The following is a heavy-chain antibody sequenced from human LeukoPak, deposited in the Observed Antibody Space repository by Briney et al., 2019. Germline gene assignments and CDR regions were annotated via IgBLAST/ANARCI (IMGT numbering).Heavy chain of an antibody. V-gene: IGHV3-9*03. CDR1: GFTFDDYA. CDR3: AKGIGSAYLGGAFDI. Sequence: TGGSLRLSCVASGFTFDDYAMHWVRQAPGKGLEWVSGLTWNGGSIAYGDSVKGRFTTSRDNAKKSLYLQMNSLTTEDMALYYCAKGIGSAYLGGAFDIWGQGTMVTVSS. J-gene: IGHJ3*02. CDR2: LTWNGGSI. D-gene: IGHD3-10*01.